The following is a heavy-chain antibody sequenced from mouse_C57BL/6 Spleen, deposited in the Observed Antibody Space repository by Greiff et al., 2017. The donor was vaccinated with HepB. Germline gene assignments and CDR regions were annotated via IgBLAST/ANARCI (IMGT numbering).Heavy chain of an antibody. Sequence: EVKLMGSGPGLVKPSQSLSLTCSVTGYSITSGYYWNWIRQFPGNKLEWMGYISYDGSNNYNPSLKNRISITRDTSKNQFFLKLNSVTTEDTATYYCARGGITTVVASMDYWGQGTSVTVSS. D-gene: IGHD1-1*01. J-gene: IGHJ4*01. CDR2: ISYDGSN. V-gene: IGHV3-6*01. CDR1: GYSITSGYY. CDR3: ARGGITTVVASMDY.